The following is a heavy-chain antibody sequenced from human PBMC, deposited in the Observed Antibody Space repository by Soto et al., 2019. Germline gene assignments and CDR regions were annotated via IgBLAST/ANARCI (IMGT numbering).Heavy chain of an antibody. CDR1: GYTLTELS. CDR3: ATVRITGAPFYLLSSYMDV. CDR2: FDPEDGET. D-gene: IGHD1-20*01. Sequence: ASVKVSCKVSGYTLTELSMHWVRQAPGKGLEWMGGFDPEDGETIYAQKFQGRVTMTEDTSTDTAYMELSSLRSEDTAVYYCATVRITGAPFYLLSSYMDVWGKGTTVTVSS. V-gene: IGHV1-24*01. J-gene: IGHJ6*03.